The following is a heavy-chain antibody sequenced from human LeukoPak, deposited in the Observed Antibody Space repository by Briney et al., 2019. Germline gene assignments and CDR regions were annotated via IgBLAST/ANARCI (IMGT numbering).Heavy chain of an antibody. V-gene: IGHV3-49*03. CDR1: GFTFGDYV. J-gene: IGHJ4*02. CDR2: IRSKAYGGTT. Sequence: GGSLRLSCTASGFTFGDYVMSWFRQAPGKGLEWAGFIRSKAYGGTTEYAASVKGRFTISRDDSKSIAYLQMNSLKTEDTAVYYCTRGSAKIATITAYWGQGTLVTVSS. CDR3: TRGSAKIATITAY. D-gene: IGHD5-24*01.